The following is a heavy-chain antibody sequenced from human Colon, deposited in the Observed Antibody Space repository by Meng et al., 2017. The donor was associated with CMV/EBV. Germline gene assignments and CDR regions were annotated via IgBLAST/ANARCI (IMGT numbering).Heavy chain of an antibody. V-gene: IGHV3-49*04. CDR3: TRTQIIAVPATLDY. CDR1: GFSFGDYA. J-gene: IGHJ4*02. D-gene: IGHD2-2*01. Sequence: GGSLRLSCTASGFSFGDYAMSWVRQAPGKGLEWVGFIRGKAHGETTEYAASVKGRFIISRDDSKSIAYLQMNSLKTEDTALYYCTRTQIIAVPATLDYWGQGTLVTSPQ. CDR2: IRGKAHGETT.